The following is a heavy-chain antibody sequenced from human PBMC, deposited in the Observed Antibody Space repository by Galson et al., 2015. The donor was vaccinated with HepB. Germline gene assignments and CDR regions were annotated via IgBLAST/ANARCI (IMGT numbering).Heavy chain of an antibody. Sequence: SVKVSCKASGYTFTSYGISWVRQAPGQGLEWMGWISVYNGNTNYAQKLQGRVTMTTDTSTSTAYMELRSLRSDDTAVYYCARVARGWIRGIGYYYGMDVWGQGTTVTVSS. D-gene: IGHD3-10*01. V-gene: IGHV1-18*04. CDR1: GYTFTSYG. CDR3: ARVARGWIRGIGYYYGMDV. CDR2: ISVYNGNT. J-gene: IGHJ6*02.